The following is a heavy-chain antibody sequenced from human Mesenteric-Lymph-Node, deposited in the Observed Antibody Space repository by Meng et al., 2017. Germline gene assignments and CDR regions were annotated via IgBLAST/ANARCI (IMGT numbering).Heavy chain of an antibody. Sequence: QGEERGLGKASVSPSLTCAGSGGSIRSSIWCSWVRQPPGKGPEWIGQIDIGGCPYYHPHIGSRVIMSPDKSKTQFSRRMMSVSAAATAEYYCARHGGWHFDYWGQGALVTVSS. CDR1: GGSIRSSIW. CDR3: ARHGGWHFDY. V-gene: IGHV4-4*02. J-gene: IGHJ4*02. CDR2: IDIGGCP. D-gene: IGHD6-19*01.